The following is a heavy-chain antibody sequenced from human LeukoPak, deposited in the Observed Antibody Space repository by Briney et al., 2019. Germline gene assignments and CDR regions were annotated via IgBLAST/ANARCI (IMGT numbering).Heavy chain of an antibody. J-gene: IGHJ4*02. Sequence: GGSQTLFCTRSGYTYTQYHFLWVRQAPGKGLVWVSRLNEDGSRTDYADSVQGRFTISRVNARNTLYLQMNSLSVDDTAVYYCATSKSWGNDFWGQGTLVTVSS. CDR3: ATSKSWGNDF. CDR1: GYTYTQYH. CDR2: LNEDGSRT. V-gene: IGHV3-74*01. D-gene: IGHD1-1*01.